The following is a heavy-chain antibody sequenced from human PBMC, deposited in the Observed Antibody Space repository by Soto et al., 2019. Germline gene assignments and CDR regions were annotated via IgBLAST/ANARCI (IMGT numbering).Heavy chain of an antibody. V-gene: IGHV4-30-2*01. CDR3: ARGWGKDYDILTGYSKSLDAFDI. J-gene: IGHJ3*02. CDR1: GGSISRGGYS. CDR2: IYHSGST. D-gene: IGHD3-9*01. Sequence: PSETLSLTCAVSGGSISRGGYSWIWIRQPPRKGLEWIGYIYHSGSTYYNPSLKSRVTISVDRSKNQFSLKLSSVTAADTAVYYCARGWGKDYDILTGYSKSLDAFDIWGQGTMVTVSS.